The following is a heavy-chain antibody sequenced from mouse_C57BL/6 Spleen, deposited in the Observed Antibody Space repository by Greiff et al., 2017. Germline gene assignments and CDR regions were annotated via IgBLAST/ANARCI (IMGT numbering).Heavy chain of an antibody. V-gene: IGHV1-82*01. J-gene: IGHJ1*03. Sequence: QVQLKQSGPELVKPGASVKISCKASGYAFSSSWMNWVKQRPGKGLEWIGRIYPGDGDTNYNGKFKGKATLTADKSSSTAYMQLSSLTSEDSAVYYWADGSSLYFDVWGTGTSVTVSS. CDR2: IYPGDGDT. D-gene: IGHD1-1*01. CDR3: ADGSSLYFDV. CDR1: GYAFSSSW.